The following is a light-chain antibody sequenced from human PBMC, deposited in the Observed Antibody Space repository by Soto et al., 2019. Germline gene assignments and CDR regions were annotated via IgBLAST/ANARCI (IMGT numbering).Light chain of an antibody. CDR1: QSISSW. J-gene: IGKJ2*01. CDR2: KAS. CDR3: QQYNSYPYT. Sequence: DIQMTQSPSTLSASVGDRVTITCRASQSISSWLAWYQQKPGKAPKLLIYKASSLESGVPSRFSGSGSATEFTLNISSLQPDDFATYYCQQYNSYPYTFGQGTKLEIK. V-gene: IGKV1-5*03.